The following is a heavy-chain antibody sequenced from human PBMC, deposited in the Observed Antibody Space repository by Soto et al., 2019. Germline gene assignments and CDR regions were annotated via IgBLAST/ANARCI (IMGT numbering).Heavy chain of an antibody. CDR1: GFTFSSYG. CDR3: AKGPGKKYSYGRNLGFDY. J-gene: IGHJ4*02. V-gene: IGHV3-30*18. CDR2: ISYDGSNK. Sequence: PGGSLRLSCAASGFTFSSYGMHWVRQAPGKGLEWVAVISYDGSNKYYADSVKGRFTISRDNSKNTLYLQMNSLRAEDTAVYYCAKGPGKKYSYGRNLGFDYWGQGTLVTVSS. D-gene: IGHD5-18*01.